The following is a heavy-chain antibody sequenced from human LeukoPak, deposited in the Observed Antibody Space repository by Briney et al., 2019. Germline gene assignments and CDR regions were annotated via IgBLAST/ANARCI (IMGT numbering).Heavy chain of an antibody. CDR1: GFTFSSYS. Sequence: PVGSLRLSCAASGFTFSSYSINWVRQAPGKGLEWVSYISSTINTIYYADSVKGRFTISRDDAKNSLYLQMNSLRAEDTAVYYCASLTTVGGDYFDFWGQGILVTVSS. J-gene: IGHJ4*02. D-gene: IGHD3-10*01. V-gene: IGHV3-48*01. CDR3: ASLTTVGGDYFDF. CDR2: ISSTINTI.